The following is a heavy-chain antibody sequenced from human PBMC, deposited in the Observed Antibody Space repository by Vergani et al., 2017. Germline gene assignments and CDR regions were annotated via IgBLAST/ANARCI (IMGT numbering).Heavy chain of an antibody. V-gene: IGHV3-21*01. D-gene: IGHD6-19*01. CDR2: ISSSSSYI. CDR3: ARDPYSSGGAAFDI. CDR1: GFTFSSYS. Sequence: EVQLVESGGGLVKPGGSLRLSCAASGFTFSSYSMNWVRQAPGKGLEWVSSISSSSSYIYYADSVKGRFTSSRDNAKNSLYLQMNSLRAEDTAVYYCARDPYSSGGAAFDIWGQGTMVTVSS. J-gene: IGHJ3*02.